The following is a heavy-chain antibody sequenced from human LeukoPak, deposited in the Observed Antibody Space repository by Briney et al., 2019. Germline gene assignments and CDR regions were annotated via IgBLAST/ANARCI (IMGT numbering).Heavy chain of an antibody. CDR2: ISYDGSNK. CDR1: GFTFSSYG. CDR3: AKDIVVMGYYYYGMDV. J-gene: IGHJ6*02. D-gene: IGHD3-22*01. Sequence: GGSLRLSCAASGFTFSSYGMHWVRQAPGKGLEWVAVISYDGSNKYYADSVKGRFTISRDNSKNTLYLQMNSLRAEDTAVYYCAKDIVVMGYYYYGMDVWGQGTTVTVSS. V-gene: IGHV3-30*18.